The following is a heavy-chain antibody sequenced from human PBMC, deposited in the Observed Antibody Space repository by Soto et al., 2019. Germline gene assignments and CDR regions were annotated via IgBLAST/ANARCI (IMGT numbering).Heavy chain of an antibody. Sequence: GESLKISCRGSGYDFNTNWFGWVRQLPGRGLEWVGIMYPGDSDTRYNPSLQGHVTLSVDVTVSTAFLQWRSLETSDTGMYFCARLPRDCNKTSCYYADHWGHGPQVPVS. D-gene: IGHD3-3*01. CDR1: GYDFNTNW. V-gene: IGHV5-51*01. CDR3: ARLPRDCNKTSCYYADH. J-gene: IGHJ4*01. CDR2: MYPGDSDT.